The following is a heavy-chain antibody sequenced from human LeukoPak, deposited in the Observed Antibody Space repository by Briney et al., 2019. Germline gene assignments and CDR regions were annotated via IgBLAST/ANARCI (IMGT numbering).Heavy chain of an antibody. D-gene: IGHD3-9*01. Sequence: PGGSLRLSCAASGFTFSSYWMSRVRQAPGKGLEWVSGISDSGGSTFYADSVKGRFTISRDNSKNILYLQMNSLRADDTAVYYCAKVSESNYDILTGYYTPYYFDYWGQGTQVTVSS. CDR2: ISDSGGST. CDR3: AKVSESNYDILTGYYTPYYFDY. CDR1: GFTFSSYW. V-gene: IGHV3-23*01. J-gene: IGHJ4*02.